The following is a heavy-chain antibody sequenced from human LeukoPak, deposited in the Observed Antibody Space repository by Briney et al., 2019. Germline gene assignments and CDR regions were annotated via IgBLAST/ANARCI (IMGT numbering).Heavy chain of an antibody. CDR2: INYEGSTT. D-gene: IGHD4-23*01. V-gene: IGHV3-74*01. CDR3: ATSSYGGNFGLFDY. Sequence: GGSLRLSCVASGFNVSSNYLSWVRQVPGKGLVWVSRINYEGSTTSYADSVKGRFTISRDNAKNTLYLQMNSLRAEDTSVYYCATSSYGGNFGLFDYWGQGILVTVSS. CDR1: GFNVSSNY. J-gene: IGHJ4*02.